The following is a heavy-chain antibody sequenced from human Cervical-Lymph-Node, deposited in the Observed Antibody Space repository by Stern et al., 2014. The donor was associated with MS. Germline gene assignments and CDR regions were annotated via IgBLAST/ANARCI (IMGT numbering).Heavy chain of an antibody. J-gene: IGHJ3*02. D-gene: IGHD1-7*01. CDR3: TRAENWNYGFDAFDI. V-gene: IGHV3-49*03. CDR2: VRNRGYGGTT. Sequence: EVQLVESGGDLVQPGRSLRLSCTGSGFSFGDCALSWFRQAPGKGLEWVGFVRNRGYGGTTEYAASVKGRFTISRDDSKSIAYLQMNSLKTEDTAVYYCTRAENWNYGFDAFDIWGQGTLVTVSS. CDR1: GFSFGDCA.